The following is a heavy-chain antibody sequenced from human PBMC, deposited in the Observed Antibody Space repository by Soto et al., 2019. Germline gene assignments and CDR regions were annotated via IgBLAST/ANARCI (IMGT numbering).Heavy chain of an antibody. CDR1: GYSYTSYD. Sequence: GASVKVSCEACGYSYTSYDINCVRQATRQGLEWMGWMNPNSGKTDYAQKFQGRVTITADKSTSTAYMELSSLRSEDTAVYYCARAKKSGYYYYYMDVWGKGTTVTVSS. CDR2: MNPNSGKT. D-gene: IGHD6-25*01. J-gene: IGHJ6*03. CDR3: ARAKKSGYYYYYMDV. V-gene: IGHV1-8*01.